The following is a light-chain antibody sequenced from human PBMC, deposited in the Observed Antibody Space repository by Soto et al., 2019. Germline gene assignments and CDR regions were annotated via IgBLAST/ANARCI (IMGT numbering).Light chain of an antibody. J-gene: IGLJ3*02. CDR1: SSDVGAYKY. CDR3: TSYVGNDIWV. Sequence: QPVLTQPPSASGSPGQSVTISCTGTSSDVGAYKYVSWYQQYPGKAPKLMIYEVTKRPSGVPDRFSGSKSGNTASLTVSGLQEEDEADYYCTSYVGNDIWVFGGGTQLTVL. V-gene: IGLV2-8*01. CDR2: EVT.